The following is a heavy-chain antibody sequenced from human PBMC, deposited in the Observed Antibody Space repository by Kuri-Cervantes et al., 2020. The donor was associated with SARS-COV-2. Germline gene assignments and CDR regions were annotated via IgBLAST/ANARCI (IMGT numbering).Heavy chain of an antibody. CDR2: INSDGSST. CDR1: GFTFSSYW. D-gene: IGHD6-19*01. J-gene: IGHJ3*02. V-gene: IGHV3-74*01. CDR3: ARVKQWLERTAFDI. Sequence: GGSLRLSCAASGFTFSSYWMHWVHQAPGKGLVWVSRINSDGSSTSYADSVKCRFTISRDNAKNTLYLQMNSLRAEDTAVYYCARVKQWLERTAFDIWGQGTMVTVSS.